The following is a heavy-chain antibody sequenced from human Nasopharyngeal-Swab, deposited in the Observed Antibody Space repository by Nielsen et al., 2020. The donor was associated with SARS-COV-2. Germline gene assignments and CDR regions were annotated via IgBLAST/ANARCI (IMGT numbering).Heavy chain of an antibody. CDR2: IIPMFGTT. CDR1: GGTLSRYP. V-gene: IGHV1-69*05. CDR3: ARAESGASLATLSYFDY. Sequence: SVKVSCKASGGTLSRYPVSWVRQAPGQGLVWMGGIIPMFGTTNFAQKFQDRITITTDESTTTVYMELSSLRSDDTAMYYCARAESGASLATLSYFDYWGQGTLVTVSS. D-gene: IGHD2-15*01. J-gene: IGHJ4*02.